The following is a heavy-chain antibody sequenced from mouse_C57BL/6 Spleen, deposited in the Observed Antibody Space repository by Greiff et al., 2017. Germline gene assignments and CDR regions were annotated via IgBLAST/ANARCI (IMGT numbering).Heavy chain of an antibody. Sequence: EVKLVESEGGLVQPGSSLKLSCTASGFTFSDYYMAWVRQVPEKGLEWVAYLNYDGSSTYYLDSLKGRFIISRDIAKNSQYLQRSRLKSEDTATYDCARRGGSDDDGYYNAMDYGGQGTSVTVSA. J-gene: IGHJ4*01. V-gene: IGHV5-16*01. CDR3: ARRGGSDDDGYYNAMDY. CDR1: GFTFSDYY. D-gene: IGHD2-4*01. CDR2: LNYDGSST.